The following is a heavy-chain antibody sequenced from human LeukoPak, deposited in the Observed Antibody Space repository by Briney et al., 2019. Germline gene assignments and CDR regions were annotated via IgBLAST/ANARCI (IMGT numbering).Heavy chain of an antibody. Sequence: ASVKVSCKAPGYTFTSIGISWVRQAPGQGLEWMGWINNYNGNTNYIQKFQGRVTMTTDTSTSTAYMELRSLRSDDTAVYYCARRGLDYWGQGTLVTVSS. D-gene: IGHD3-10*01. CDR3: ARRGLDY. V-gene: IGHV1-18*01. CDR2: INNYNGNT. CDR1: GYTFTSIG. J-gene: IGHJ4*02.